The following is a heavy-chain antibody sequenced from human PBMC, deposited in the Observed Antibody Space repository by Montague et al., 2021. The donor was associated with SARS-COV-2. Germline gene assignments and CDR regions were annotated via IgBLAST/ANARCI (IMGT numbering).Heavy chain of an antibody. J-gene: IGHJ6*02. CDR1: GGSFSSRSYY. V-gene: IGHV4-61*02. Sequence: TLSLTCTVSGGSFSSRSYYWSWIRQSAGKGLEFLGRVYITGGTNYNPSLESRVTTSIDTSKNQFSLKLSSVTAADTAVYYCARVRWGEAARGTFYYGMDVWGQGTTVTVSS. CDR2: VYITGGT. D-gene: IGHD6-13*01. CDR3: ARVRWGEAARGTFYYGMDV.